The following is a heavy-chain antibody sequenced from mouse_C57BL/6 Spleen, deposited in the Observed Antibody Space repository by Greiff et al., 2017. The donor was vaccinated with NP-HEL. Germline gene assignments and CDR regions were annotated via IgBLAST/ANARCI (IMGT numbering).Heavy chain of an antibody. V-gene: IGHV1-69*01. CDR1: GYTFTSYW. Sequence: QVQLQQPGAELVMPGASVKLSCKASGYTFTSYWMHWVKQRPGQGLEWIGEIDPSDSYTNYNQKFKGKSTLTVDKSSSTAYMQLSSLTSEDSAVYYCARGILYYGSSYFDYWGQGTTLTVSS. D-gene: IGHD1-1*01. CDR2: IDPSDSYT. CDR3: ARGILYYGSSYFDY. J-gene: IGHJ2*01.